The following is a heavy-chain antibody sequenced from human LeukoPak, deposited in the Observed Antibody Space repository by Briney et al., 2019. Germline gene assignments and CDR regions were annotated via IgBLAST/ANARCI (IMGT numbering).Heavy chain of an antibody. V-gene: IGHV3-7*01. J-gene: IGHJ4*02. D-gene: IGHD1-7*01. CDR3: ARWVIRGTAHQLDY. CDR2: INQDGSAK. Sequence: GGSLRLSCAASGFTFSSYAMSWVRQAPGKGLEWVANINQDGSAKYYVDSVKGRFTISRDNAKNSMYLQMNSLRAEDTAVYYCARWVIRGTAHQLDYWGQGTLVTVSS. CDR1: GFTFSSYA.